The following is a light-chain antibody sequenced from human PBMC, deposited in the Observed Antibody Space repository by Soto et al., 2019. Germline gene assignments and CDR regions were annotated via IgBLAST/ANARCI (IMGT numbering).Light chain of an antibody. CDR2: AAS. J-gene: IGKJ2*01. CDR1: QSVSSSF. Sequence: EVVLTQSPVTLSLSPGERATRSCRASQSVSSSFLAWYQQKPGQAPRLLIHAASTGATGIPARFRGSGSGTDFTLTISSLEPEDSAVYFCHQYADSPQTFGQGTKVDIK. V-gene: IGKV3-20*01. CDR3: HQYADSPQT.